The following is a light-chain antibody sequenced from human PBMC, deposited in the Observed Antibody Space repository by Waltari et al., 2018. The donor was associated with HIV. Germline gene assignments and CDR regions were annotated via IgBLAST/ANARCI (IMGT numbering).Light chain of an antibody. V-gene: IGLV2-11*01. CDR1: RSDVGGYNY. J-gene: IGLJ3*02. CDR2: EAT. CDR3: SSYAGSSTLM. Sequence: QSALTQPRSVSGSPGQSVTISCTETRSDVGGYNYVSWYQQHPGKAPKLLIFEATKRPSGVPDRFSGSKSGNTASLTVSGLQAEDEADYYCSSYAGSSTLMFGGGTKLTVL.